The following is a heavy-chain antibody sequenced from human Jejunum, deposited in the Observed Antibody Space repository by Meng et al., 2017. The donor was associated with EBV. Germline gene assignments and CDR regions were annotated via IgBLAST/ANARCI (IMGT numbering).Heavy chain of an antibody. Sequence: EGQRVESGGGIVQPGGSLRLSCVVSGFPLSDYWMHWVRQVPGKGLLWVSRSNSDETSISYAESVKGRFSMSRDNAKNTLFLQMNSLTVEDTAVYYCARRDSRGGFYDSWGQGTLVTVSS. CDR1: GFPLSDYW. V-gene: IGHV3-74*01. CDR2: SNSDETSI. J-gene: IGHJ4*02. D-gene: IGHD2-15*01. CDR3: ARRDSRGGFYDS.